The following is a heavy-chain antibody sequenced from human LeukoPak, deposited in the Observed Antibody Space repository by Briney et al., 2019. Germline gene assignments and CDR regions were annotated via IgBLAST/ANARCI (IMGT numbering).Heavy chain of an antibody. CDR3: ARGYSNYYFDY. Sequence: PGGSLRLSCTASGFIFSDYYMSWIRQAPGKGLEWLSYISSSGTTIYYADSVKGRLTISRDNAKNSLYLQMNSLRAEDTAVYYCARGYSNYYFDYWGQGTLVTVSS. D-gene: IGHD4-11*01. CDR2: ISSSGTTI. CDR1: GFIFSDYY. J-gene: IGHJ4*02. V-gene: IGHV3-11*01.